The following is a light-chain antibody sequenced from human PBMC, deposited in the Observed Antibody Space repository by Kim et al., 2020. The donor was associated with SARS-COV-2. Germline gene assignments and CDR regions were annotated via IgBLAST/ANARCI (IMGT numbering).Light chain of an antibody. CDR3: QAWDSSTVV. CDR1: KLGDKY. CDR2: QDS. Sequence: VSQGQTASMTCSGDKLGDKYACWYQQKPGQSPVLVIYQDSKRPSGIPERFSGSNSGNTATLTISGTQAMDEADYYCQAWDSSTVVFGGGTQLTVL. V-gene: IGLV3-1*01. J-gene: IGLJ2*01.